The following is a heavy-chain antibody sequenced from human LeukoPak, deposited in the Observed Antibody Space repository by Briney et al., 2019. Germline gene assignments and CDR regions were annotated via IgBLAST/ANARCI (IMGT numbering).Heavy chain of an antibody. Sequence: GGSLRLSCAASGFTFSSYSMNWVRQAPGKGLEWVSYISSSSSTIYYADSVKGRFTISRDNAKNSLYLQMNCLRAEDTAVYYCARDGYYDYVWGSYRLPHWGQGTLVTVSS. V-gene: IGHV3-48*04. CDR3: ARDGYYDYVWGSYRLPH. CDR1: GFTFSSYS. D-gene: IGHD3-16*02. J-gene: IGHJ4*02. CDR2: ISSSSSTI.